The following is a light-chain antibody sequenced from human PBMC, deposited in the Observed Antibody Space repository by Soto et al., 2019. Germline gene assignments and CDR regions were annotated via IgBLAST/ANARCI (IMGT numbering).Light chain of an antibody. CDR2: GNS. V-gene: IGLV1-40*01. CDR1: SSNIGAGYD. CDR3: QSFDSNLSNSVV. J-gene: IGLJ2*01. Sequence: QAVLTQPSSVSGAPGQGVTISCTGSSSNIGAGYDVHWYQRLPGTAPKLLIYGNSNRPSGVPDRFSGSKSGTSASLAITGLLAEDEADYYCQSFDSNLSNSVVFGGGTKLTVL.